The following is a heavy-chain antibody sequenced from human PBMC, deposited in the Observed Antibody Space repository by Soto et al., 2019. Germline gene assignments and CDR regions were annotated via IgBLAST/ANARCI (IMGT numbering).Heavy chain of an antibody. CDR1: GFSLSTSGLG. V-gene: IGHV2-5*01. CDR3: AHGPSGWYLFDY. D-gene: IGHD6-19*01. J-gene: IGHJ4*02. Sequence: SGPTAGEPTQTLTLTCTFSGFSLSTSGLGVGWSRQPPGKALEWLALIYWNDDKRYSPSLKARLTITKDTSKNQVVLTMTNMDPVDTATYYCAHGPSGWYLFDYWGQGTLVTVSS. CDR2: IYWNDDK.